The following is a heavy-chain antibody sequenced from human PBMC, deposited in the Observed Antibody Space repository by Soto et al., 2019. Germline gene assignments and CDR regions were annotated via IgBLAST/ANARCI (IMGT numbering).Heavy chain of an antibody. Sequence: QVQLQESGPGLVKPSQTLSLTCTVSGGSISSGGYYWSWIRQHPGKGLEWIGYIYYSGSTYYNPSLKSRVTISVDTSKNQFSLKLSSVTAAYSDVYYCARDRGPWTNFDYWGQGTLVTVSS. J-gene: IGHJ4*02. D-gene: IGHD1-26*01. CDR2: IYYSGST. CDR3: ARDRGPWTNFDY. CDR1: GGSISSGGYY. V-gene: IGHV4-31*03.